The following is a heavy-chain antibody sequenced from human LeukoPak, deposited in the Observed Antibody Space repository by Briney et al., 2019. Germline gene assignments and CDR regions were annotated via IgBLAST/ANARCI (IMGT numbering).Heavy chain of an antibody. CDR3: ARAIVVVPAATDAFDI. CDR1: GGSISSSSYY. V-gene: IGHV4-39*07. D-gene: IGHD2-2*01. Sequence: SETLSLTCTVSGGSISSSSYYWGWIRQPPGKGLEWIGSIYYSGSTYYNPSLKSRVTISVDTSKNQFSLKLSSVTAADTAVYYCARAIVVVPAATDAFDIWGQGTMVTVSS. J-gene: IGHJ3*02. CDR2: IYYSGST.